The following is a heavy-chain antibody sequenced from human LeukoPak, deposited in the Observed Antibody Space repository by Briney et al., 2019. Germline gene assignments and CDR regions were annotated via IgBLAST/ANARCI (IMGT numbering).Heavy chain of an antibody. J-gene: IGHJ4*02. D-gene: IGHD2-2*01. CDR1: GFTFSSYA. CDR3: AKDRGVPAAFDY. V-gene: IGHV3-23*01. CDR2: ISGSGGST. Sequence: GGSLRLSCAASGFTFSSYAMTWVRQAPGKGLEWVSVISGSGGSTYYADSVKGRFTISRDNSKNTLYLQMNSLRAEDTAVYYCAKDRGVPAAFDYWGQGTLVTVSS.